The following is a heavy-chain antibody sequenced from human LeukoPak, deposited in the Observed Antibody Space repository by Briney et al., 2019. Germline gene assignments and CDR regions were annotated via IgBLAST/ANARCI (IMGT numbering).Heavy chain of an antibody. CDR2: IYSGGST. CDR1: GFTVSSNY. D-gene: IGHD3-22*01. Sequence: PGGSLRLSCAVSGFTVSSNYMSWVRQAPGKGLEWGSVIYSGGSTYYADSVKGRFTISRDNSKNTLYLQMNSLRAEDTAVYYCYAMIVVEIRVINDYWGQGTLVTVSS. J-gene: IGHJ4*02. V-gene: IGHV3-66*01. CDR3: YAMIVVEIRVINDY.